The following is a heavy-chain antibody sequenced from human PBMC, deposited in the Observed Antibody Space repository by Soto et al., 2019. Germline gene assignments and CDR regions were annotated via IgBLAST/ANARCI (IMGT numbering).Heavy chain of an antibody. CDR3: ASGYNYGFDY. D-gene: IGHD5-18*01. V-gene: IGHV4-59*01. CDR2: IYYSGST. J-gene: IGHJ4*02. Sequence: PSETLSLTCTVSGGSISSYYWRWIRQPPGKGLEWIGYIYYSGSTNYNPSLKSRVTISVETSKNQFSLKLSSVTAADTAVYYCASGYNYGFDYWGQGTLVT. CDR1: GGSISSYY.